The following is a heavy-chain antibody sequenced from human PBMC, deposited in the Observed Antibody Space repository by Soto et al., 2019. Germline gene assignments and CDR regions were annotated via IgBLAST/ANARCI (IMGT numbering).Heavy chain of an antibody. V-gene: IGHV3-30-3*01. D-gene: IGHD5-12*01. CDR2: ISYDGSNK. CDR3: ARDYYRFNSGYGFSMDV. CDR1: GFTFSSYA. J-gene: IGHJ6*02. Sequence: QVQLVESGGGVVQPGRSLRLSCAASGFTFSSYAMHWVRQAPGKGLEWVAVISYDGSNKYYAGSVKGRFTISRDNSKNTLYQKMNSLRAEDTAVYYCARDYYRFNSGYGFSMDVWGQGTTVTVSS.